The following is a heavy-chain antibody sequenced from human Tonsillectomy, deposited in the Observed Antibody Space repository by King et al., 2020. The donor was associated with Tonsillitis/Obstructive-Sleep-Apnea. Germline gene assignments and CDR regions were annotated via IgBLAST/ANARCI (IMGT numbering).Heavy chain of an antibody. CDR2: FDPEDGET. CDR3: ATYLGRTTKEADAFDI. Sequence: QLVQSGAEVKKPGASVKVSCKVSGYTLTELSMHWVRQAPGKGLEWMGGFDPEDGETIYAQKFQGRVTMTEDTSTDTAYMELSSLRSEDTAVYYCATYLGRTTKEADAFDIWGQGTMVTVSS. J-gene: IGHJ3*02. D-gene: IGHD1/OR15-1a*01. CDR1: GYTLTELS. V-gene: IGHV1-24*01.